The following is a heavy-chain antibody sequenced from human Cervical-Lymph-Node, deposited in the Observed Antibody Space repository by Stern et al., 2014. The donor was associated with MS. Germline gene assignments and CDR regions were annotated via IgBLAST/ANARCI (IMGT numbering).Heavy chain of an antibody. CDR1: GFTFSSYG. CDR3: AKSSSPSHYYYYGMDV. J-gene: IGHJ6*02. CDR2: ISYDGSNK. D-gene: IGHD6-6*01. Sequence: MQLVESGGGVVQPGRSLRLSCAASGFTFSSYGMHWVRQAPGKGLGGVAVISYDGSNKYYADSVKGRFTISRDNSKNTLYLQMNSLRAEDTAVYYCAKSSSPSHYYYYGMDVWGQGTTVTVSS. V-gene: IGHV3-30*18.